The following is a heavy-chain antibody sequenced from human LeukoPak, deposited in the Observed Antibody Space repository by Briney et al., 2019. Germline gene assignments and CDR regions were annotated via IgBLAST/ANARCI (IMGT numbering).Heavy chain of an antibody. J-gene: IGHJ3*02. D-gene: IGHD3-10*01. CDR3: AREYGSRRGLWAFDI. CDR1: GFTFIDYY. V-gene: IGHV3-11*04. Sequence: PGGSLRLSCAASGFTFIDYYMSWIRQAPGKGLEWVSYISTTGSTIYYADSVKGRFTISRDNAKNSLYLQMNSLRAEDTAVYYCAREYGSRRGLWAFDIWGHGTMVTVSS. CDR2: ISTTGSTI.